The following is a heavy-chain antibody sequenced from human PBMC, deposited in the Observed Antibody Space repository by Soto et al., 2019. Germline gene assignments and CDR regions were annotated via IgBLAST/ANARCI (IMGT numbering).Heavy chain of an antibody. V-gene: IGHV4-39*01. J-gene: IGHJ3*02. Sequence: PSETLSLTCTVSGGSISSSSYYWGWIRQPPGKGLEWIGSIYYSGSTYYNPSLKSRVTISVDTSKNQFSLKLSSVTAADTAVYYCARGVVVDTNDAFDIWGQGTMVT. CDR3: ARGVVVDTNDAFDI. D-gene: IGHD2-15*01. CDR1: GGSISSSSYY. CDR2: IYYSGST.